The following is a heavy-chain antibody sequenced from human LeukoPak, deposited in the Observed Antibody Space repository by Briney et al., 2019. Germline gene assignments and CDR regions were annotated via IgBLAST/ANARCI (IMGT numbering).Heavy chain of an antibody. V-gene: IGHV3-53*01. CDR1: GFAVGSNY. Sequence: GGSLRLSCVASGFAVGSNYMSWVRQAPGKGLEWVSVIAGSDGFTQYADSVKGRFTISRDNSKNTVYLQMNRLRVEDTALYYCVRSLDYWGQGTLVTVSS. J-gene: IGHJ4*02. CDR2: IAGSDGFT. CDR3: VRSLDY.